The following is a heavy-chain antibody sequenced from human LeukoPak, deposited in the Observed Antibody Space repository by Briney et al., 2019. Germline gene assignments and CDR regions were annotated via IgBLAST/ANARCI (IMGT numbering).Heavy chain of an antibody. Sequence: SETLSLTCTVSGYPISSGYYWGWIRQPPGKGLEWIGSIYHSGSTYYNPSLKSRVTISVDTSKNQFSLKLSSVTAADTAVYYCASSLWSGYYAKFDPWGQGTLVTVSS. J-gene: IGHJ5*02. CDR3: ASSLWSGYYAKFDP. V-gene: IGHV4-38-2*02. CDR1: GYPISSGYY. D-gene: IGHD3-3*01. CDR2: IYHSGST.